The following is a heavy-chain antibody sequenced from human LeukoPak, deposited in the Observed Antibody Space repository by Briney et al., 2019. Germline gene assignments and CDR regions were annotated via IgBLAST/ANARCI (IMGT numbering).Heavy chain of an antibody. Sequence: GGSLRLSCAASGFTFSSYWMSWVRQAPGKGLEWVANIKQDGSEKYYVDSVKGRFTISRDNAKNSLYLQMDSLRAEDTAVYYCARATDIVVVPAATGDYWGQGTLVTVSS. J-gene: IGHJ4*02. CDR1: GFTFSSYW. V-gene: IGHV3-7*04. D-gene: IGHD2-2*01. CDR2: IKQDGSEK. CDR3: ARATDIVVVPAATGDY.